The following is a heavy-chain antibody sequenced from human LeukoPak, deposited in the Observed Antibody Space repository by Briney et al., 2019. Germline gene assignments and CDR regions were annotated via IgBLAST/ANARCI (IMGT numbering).Heavy chain of an antibody. J-gene: IGHJ6*02. CDR2: IYYSGST. CDR3: ARRSVYPKYSSGCLYCLDYGMDV. CDR1: GGSISSYY. Sequence: SETLSLTCTVSGGSISSYYWSWIRQPPGKGLEWIGYIYYSGSTNYNPTLKSRVTISVDTSKNQFSLKLSSVTAADTAVYYCARRSVYPKYSSGCLYCLDYGMDVWGQGTTVTVSS. D-gene: IGHD6-19*01. V-gene: IGHV4-59*08.